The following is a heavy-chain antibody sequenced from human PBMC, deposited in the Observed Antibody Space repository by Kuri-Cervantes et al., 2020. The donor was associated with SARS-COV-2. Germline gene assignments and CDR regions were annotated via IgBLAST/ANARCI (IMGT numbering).Heavy chain of an antibody. CDR3: ARDLSDSSTPPHDP. J-gene: IGHJ5*02. V-gene: IGHV3-74*01. Sequence: GGSLRLSCAASGFTFSSYWMHWVRQAPGKGLVWVSHINSDGSSTSYADSVKGRFTISRDNAKNSLYLQMNSLRAEDTALYYGARDLSDSSTPPHDPWGQGTLVTVSS. CDR1: GFTFSSYW. CDR2: INSDGSST. D-gene: IGHD2-2*01.